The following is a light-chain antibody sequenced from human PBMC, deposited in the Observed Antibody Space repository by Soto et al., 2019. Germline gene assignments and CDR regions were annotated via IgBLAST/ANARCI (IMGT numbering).Light chain of an antibody. Sequence: IQMTQSPSTLSASVGARVTITCRASQSISSWLAWYQQKPGKAPKFLIYDASTLESGVPSRFSGSGFGTEFSLTISSLQPDDFGSYYCQHMRTFGQGTMVDVK. CDR1: QSISSW. CDR2: DAS. J-gene: IGKJ1*01. V-gene: IGKV1-5*01. CDR3: QHMRT.